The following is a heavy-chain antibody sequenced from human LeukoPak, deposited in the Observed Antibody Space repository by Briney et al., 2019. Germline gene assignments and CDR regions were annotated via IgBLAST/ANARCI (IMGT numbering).Heavy chain of an antibody. J-gene: IGHJ6*03. CDR1: GFTFSNAW. D-gene: IGHD3-22*01. CDR2: IKSKTDGGTT. CDR3: TTVSYDSSGYYSSLYYYYYMDV. V-gene: IGHV3-15*01. Sequence: GGSLRLSCAASGFTFSNAWMSWVRQAPGKGLGWVGRIKSKTDGGTTDYAAPVKGRFTISRDDSKNTLYLQMNSLKTEDTAVYYCTTVSYDSSGYYSSLYYYYYMDVWGKGTTVTVSS.